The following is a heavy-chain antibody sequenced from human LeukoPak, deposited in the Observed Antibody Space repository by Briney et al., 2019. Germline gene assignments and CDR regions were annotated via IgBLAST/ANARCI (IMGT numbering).Heavy chain of an antibody. V-gene: IGHV3-48*01. Sequence: GGSLRLSCAASGFTFSSYSMNWVRQAPGKGLEWVSYISSSSSTIYYADSVKGRFTISRDNAKNSLYLQMNSLRAEDTAVYYCAKWTEANWFDPWGQGTLVTVSS. D-gene: IGHD2-8*01. J-gene: IGHJ5*02. CDR1: GFTFSSYS. CDR3: AKWTEANWFDP. CDR2: ISSSSSTI.